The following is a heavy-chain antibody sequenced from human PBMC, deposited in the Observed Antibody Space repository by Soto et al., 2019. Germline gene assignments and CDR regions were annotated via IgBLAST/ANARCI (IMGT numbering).Heavy chain of an antibody. CDR1: GYTLTELS. V-gene: IGHV1-24*01. CDR2: FDPEDVET. Sequence: ASVKVSCKVSGYTLTELSMHWVRQAPGKGLEWMGGFDPEDVETIYAQKFQGRVTMTEDASTDTAYMELSSLRSEDTAVYYCATAAPTTKAFDIWGQGTMVTVSS. CDR3: ATAAPTTKAFDI. D-gene: IGHD1-26*01. J-gene: IGHJ3*02.